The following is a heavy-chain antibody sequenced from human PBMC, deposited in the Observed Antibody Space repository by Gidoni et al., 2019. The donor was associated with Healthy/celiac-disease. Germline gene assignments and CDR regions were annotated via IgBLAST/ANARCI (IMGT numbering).Heavy chain of an antibody. V-gene: IGHV4-39*01. D-gene: IGHD3-10*01. CDR3: ARLHYYGSGSYHFDY. CDR1: GGSISSSSYY. J-gene: IGHJ4*02. Sequence: QLQLQESGPGLVKPSETLSLTCTVSGGSISSSSYYWGWIRQPPGKGLEWIGSIYYSGSTYYNPSLKSRVTISVDTSKNQFSLKLSSVTAADTAVYYCARLHYYGSGSYHFDYWGQGTLVTVSS. CDR2: IYYSGST.